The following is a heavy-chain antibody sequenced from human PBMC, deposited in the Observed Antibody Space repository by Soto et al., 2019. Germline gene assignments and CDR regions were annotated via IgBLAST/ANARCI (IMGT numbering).Heavy chain of an antibody. J-gene: IGHJ4*02. CDR1: GFSVSSNY. CDR3: ARGASSFEF. CDR2: IYSDGTT. V-gene: IGHV3-53*01. Sequence: EVRLVESGGGLIQPGGSLRLSCSASGFSVSSNYMTWVRQAPGKGLDWVAVIYSDGTTYYADSVKGRFTLSRDNSKNTLYLQMNSLRAEDTAVYYCARGASSFEFWGLGTLVTVSS.